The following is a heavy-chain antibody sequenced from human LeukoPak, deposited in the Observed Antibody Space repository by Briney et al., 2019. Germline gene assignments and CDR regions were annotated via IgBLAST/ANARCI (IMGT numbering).Heavy chain of an antibody. CDR1: GGSFSGYY. Sequence: SETLSLTCAVYGGSFSGYYWSWIRQPPGKGLEWIGEINHSGSTNYNPSLKSRVTISVDTSKNQFSLKLSSVTAADTAVYYWARGRRGGGWYWNAFDIWGQGTMVTVSS. CDR2: INHSGST. D-gene: IGHD2-15*01. J-gene: IGHJ3*02. V-gene: IGHV4-34*01. CDR3: ARGRRGGGWYWNAFDI.